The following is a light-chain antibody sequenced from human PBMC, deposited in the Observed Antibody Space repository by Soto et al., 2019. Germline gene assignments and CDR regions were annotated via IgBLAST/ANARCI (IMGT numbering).Light chain of an antibody. CDR3: SSYTTSNTWV. CDR2: GVS. Sequence: QSVPTQPASVSGSPGQSITISCTGSSNDVGAFNYVSWYRHSPGEAPKVLIRGVSIRPSGVSIRFSASKSANTASLTISGLQAEDEALYYCSSYTTSNTWVFGGGTKLTVL. V-gene: IGLV2-14*03. CDR1: SNDVGAFNY. J-gene: IGLJ3*02.